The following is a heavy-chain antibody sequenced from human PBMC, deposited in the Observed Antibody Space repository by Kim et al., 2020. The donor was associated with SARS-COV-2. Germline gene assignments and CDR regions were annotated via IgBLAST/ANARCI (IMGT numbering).Heavy chain of an antibody. Sequence: GGSLRLSCAASGFTFSNYAMSWVRQPPGKGLEWVSAISGSGGSTYYADSVKGRFTISRDNSKNTLNLQMNSLRAEDTAVYYCAKDGGIAVAGVRLVGYYYCGMDVWGQGTTVTVSS. CDR1: GFTFSNYA. J-gene: IGHJ6*02. CDR2: ISGSGGST. D-gene: IGHD6-19*01. V-gene: IGHV3-23*01. CDR3: AKDGGIAVAGVRLVGYYYCGMDV.